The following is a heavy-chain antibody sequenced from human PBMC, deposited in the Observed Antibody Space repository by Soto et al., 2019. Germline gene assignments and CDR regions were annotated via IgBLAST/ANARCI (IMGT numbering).Heavy chain of an antibody. CDR1: GFTFSNAW. CDR2: INSSSSYI. J-gene: IGHJ3*02. V-gene: IGHV3-21*01. D-gene: IGHD2-15*01. CDR3: ARDADYEKLYCSRGSCYSSAFDI. Sequence: NPGGSIRLSCAASGFTFSNAWMNWVRQAPGKGLEWVSSINSSSSYIYYADSVKGRFTISRDNAKNSLYLQMNSLRAEDTAVYYCARDADYEKLYCSRGSCYSSAFDIWGEGTMVTVSS.